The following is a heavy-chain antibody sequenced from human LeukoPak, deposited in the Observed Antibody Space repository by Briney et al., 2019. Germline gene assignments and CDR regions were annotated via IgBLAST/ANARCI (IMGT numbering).Heavy chain of an antibody. CDR2: IFHSGKT. V-gene: IGHV4-38-2*02. CDR3: ARSDPLPYYYGSGSYWVFDY. CDR1: GFSINIGYY. Sequence: PSETLSLTCNVSGFSINIGYYWGWIRQPPGKGLEWIGSIFHSGKTYYNSSLKSRVTISIDTSKNQFSLKLSSVTAADTAVYYCARSDPLPYYYGSGSYWVFDYWGQGTLVTVSS. D-gene: IGHD3-10*01. J-gene: IGHJ4*02.